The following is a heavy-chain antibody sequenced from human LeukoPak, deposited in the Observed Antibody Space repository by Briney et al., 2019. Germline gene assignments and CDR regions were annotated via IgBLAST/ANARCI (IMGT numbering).Heavy chain of an antibody. CDR2: ITGGHYAT. Sequence: GGSLRLSCAASGFAFSDFWMSWVRQAPGKGLEWVSSITGGHYATYNTDSVKGRFTISRDNAKNTLFLQMHSLGADDTAIYYCTKDPNGDYIGAFDPWGQGTLVTVSS. V-gene: IGHV3-23*01. J-gene: IGHJ5*02. D-gene: IGHD4-17*01. CDR1: GFAFSDFW. CDR3: TKDPNGDYIGAFDP.